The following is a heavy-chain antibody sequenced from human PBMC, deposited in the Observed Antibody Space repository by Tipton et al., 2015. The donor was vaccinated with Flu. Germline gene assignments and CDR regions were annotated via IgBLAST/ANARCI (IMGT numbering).Heavy chain of an antibody. Sequence: SLRLSCAASGLTFSNAWMNWVRQAPGKGLEWVGLIKSKTNGGTTDYAAPVKGRFTISRDDSKNTQYLQMNSLKTEDTAVYYCTTERAGAQDYWGQGTLVTVSS. J-gene: IGHJ4*02. CDR3: TTERAGAQDY. V-gene: IGHV3-15*01. CDR1: GLTFSNAW. CDR2: IKSKTNGGTT. D-gene: IGHD1-26*01.